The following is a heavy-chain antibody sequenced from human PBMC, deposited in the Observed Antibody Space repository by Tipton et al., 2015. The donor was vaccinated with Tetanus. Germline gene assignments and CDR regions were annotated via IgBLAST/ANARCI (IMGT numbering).Heavy chain of an antibody. V-gene: IGHV3-30-3*01. CDR1: GFTFSSYA. Sequence: RSLRLSCAASGFTFSSYAMHWVRQAPGKGLEWVAVISYDGSNKYYADSVKGRFTISRDNSKNTLYLQMNNLRAEDTAVYYCATSSSGLDYWGQGTLVTVSS. CDR3: ATSSSGLDY. J-gene: IGHJ4*02. D-gene: IGHD6-6*01. CDR2: ISYDGSNK.